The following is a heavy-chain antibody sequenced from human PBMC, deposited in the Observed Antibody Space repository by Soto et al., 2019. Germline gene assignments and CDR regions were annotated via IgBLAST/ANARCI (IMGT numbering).Heavy chain of an antibody. CDR1: GFTFSNYW. CDR3: ARGIQKSYGVDV. V-gene: IGHV3-74*01. D-gene: IGHD5-18*01. Sequence: EVKLVESGGGLVQPGGSLTLSCAASGFTFSNYWMHWVRQAPGKGLVWVSRIKNDGSSIIYADSVKGRVTISRDNAKSTVYLQMTILSGEDTAFYYCARGIQKSYGVDVWSQGTTVTVSS. J-gene: IGHJ6*02. CDR2: IKNDGSSI.